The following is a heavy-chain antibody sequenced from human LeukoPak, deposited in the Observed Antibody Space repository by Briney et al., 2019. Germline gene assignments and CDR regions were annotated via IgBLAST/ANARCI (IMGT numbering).Heavy chain of an antibody. CDR1: GSSISSGYY. CDR2: IYYSGST. D-gene: IGHD3-3*01. CDR3: ARGPVRLLEWLLCDY. J-gene: IGHJ4*02. Sequence: PSETLSLTCSVSGSSISSGYYWGWIRQSPGKGLEFIGNIYYSGSTYYHPSLKSRVTISLDTSKNQFSLKLSSVTAADTALYYCARGPVRLLEWLLCDYWGQGTLVTVSS. V-gene: IGHV4-38-2*02.